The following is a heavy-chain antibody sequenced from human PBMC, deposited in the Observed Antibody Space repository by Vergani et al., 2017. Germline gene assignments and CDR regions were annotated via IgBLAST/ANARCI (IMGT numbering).Heavy chain of an antibody. V-gene: IGHV4-30-2*01. CDR2: IYHSGST. Sequence: QLQLQESGSGLVKPSQTLSLTCAVSGGSISSGGYSWSWIRQPPGKGLEWIGYIYHSGSTYYNPSLKSRVTISVDRSKNPFSLKLSSVTAADTAEYYCAASRTIFGVVAFDYWGQGTLVTVSS. D-gene: IGHD3-3*01. J-gene: IGHJ4*02. CDR1: GGSISSGGYS. CDR3: AASRTIFGVVAFDY.